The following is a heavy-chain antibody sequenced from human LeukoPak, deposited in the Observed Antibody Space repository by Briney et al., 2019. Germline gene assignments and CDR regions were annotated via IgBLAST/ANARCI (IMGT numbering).Heavy chain of an antibody. J-gene: IGHJ4*02. D-gene: IGHD3-10*01. CDR2: INTKTGNP. CDR3: ARDRESSTFDS. V-gene: IGHV7-4-1*02. CDR1: GYTFDSHG. Sequence: ASVKVSCKASGYTFDSHGMNWVRQAPGRGLEWMGWINTKTGNPTYAQGFTGRFVFSLDTSVSTAYLEISSLKADDTAVYFCARDRESSTFDSWGQGTLVAVSS.